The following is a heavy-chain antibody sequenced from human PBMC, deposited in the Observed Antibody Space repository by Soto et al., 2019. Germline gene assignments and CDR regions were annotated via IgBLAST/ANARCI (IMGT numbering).Heavy chain of an antibody. CDR1: GGSISSSSYY. D-gene: IGHD2-21*02. V-gene: IGHV4-39*01. CDR2: SYYSGST. Sequence: QLQLQESGPGLVKPSETLSLTCTVSGGSISSSSYYWGWIRQPPGKGLEWIGSSYYSGSTYYNPSLKGRVIISVDMSKNQFSLKLSSVTAADTAVYYCARHLLTRIVVVTAIRIPHAVDIWGQGTMVTVSS. J-gene: IGHJ3*02. CDR3: ARHLLTRIVVVTAIRIPHAVDI.